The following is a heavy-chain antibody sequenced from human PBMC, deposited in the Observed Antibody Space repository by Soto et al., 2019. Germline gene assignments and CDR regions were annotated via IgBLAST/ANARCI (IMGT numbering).Heavy chain of an antibody. D-gene: IGHD6-19*01. Sequence: EVQLLESGGGLVQPGGSLRLSCAASGFTFSSYAMSWVRQAPGKGLEWVSAISGSGGSTYYADSVKGRFTISRDNSKNTLXXXMXSLRAEETXVXXXXXXXXGAVAGIEYFQHWGQGTLVTVSS. V-gene: IGHV3-23*01. CDR3: XXXXXGAVAGIEYFQH. CDR1: GFTFSSYA. CDR2: ISGSGGST. J-gene: IGHJ1*01.